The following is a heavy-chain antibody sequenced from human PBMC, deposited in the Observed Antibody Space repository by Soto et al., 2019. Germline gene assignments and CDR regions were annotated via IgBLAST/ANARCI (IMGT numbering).Heavy chain of an antibody. CDR1: GDSVSSNSAA. D-gene: IGHD5-12*01. V-gene: IGHV6-1*01. J-gene: IGHJ3*02. Sequence: SQTLSLTCAISGDSVSSNSAAWNWIRLSPSRGLEWLARTYYRSRWYNDYAVSVRSRITVNPDTSKNQFSLQLTSVTPEDTAVYYCARRMRNPEYSGYARYAFDIWGQGTMVTVSS. CDR3: ARRMRNPEYSGYARYAFDI. CDR2: TYYRSRWYN.